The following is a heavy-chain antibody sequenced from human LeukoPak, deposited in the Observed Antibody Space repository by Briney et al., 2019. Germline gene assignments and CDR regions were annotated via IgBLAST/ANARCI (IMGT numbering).Heavy chain of an antibody. CDR3: ARSHAARLSEAFDY. J-gene: IGHJ4*02. CDR1: GGTFSSYA. V-gene: IGHV1-69*13. D-gene: IGHD6-25*01. Sequence: SVKVSCTASGGTFSSYAISWVRQAPGQGLEWMGGIIPIFGTANNAQKFLGRVTITADESTSTAYMELSSLRSEDTAVYYCARSHAARLSEAFDYWGQGTLVTVSS. CDR2: IIPIFGTA.